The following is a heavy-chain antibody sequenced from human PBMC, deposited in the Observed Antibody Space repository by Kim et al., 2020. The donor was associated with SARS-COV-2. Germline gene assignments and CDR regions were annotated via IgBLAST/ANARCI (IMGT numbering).Heavy chain of an antibody. J-gene: IGHJ6*02. D-gene: IGHD3-10*01. Sequence: SGPTLVNPTQTLTLTCTFSGFSLSTSGVGVGWIRQPPGKALEWLALIYWDDDKRYSPSLKSRLTITKDTSKNQVVLTMTNMDPVDTATYYCAHSLIQYRFGEKRIGLYYYYYGMDVWGQGTTVTVSS. V-gene: IGHV2-5*02. CDR2: IYWDDDK. CDR1: GFSLSTSGVG. CDR3: AHSLIQYRFGEKRIGLYYYYYGMDV.